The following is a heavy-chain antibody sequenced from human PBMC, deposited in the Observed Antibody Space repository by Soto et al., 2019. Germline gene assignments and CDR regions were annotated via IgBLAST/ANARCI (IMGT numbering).Heavy chain of an antibody. CDR3: VRASMPKAHFDD. J-gene: IGHJ4*02. V-gene: IGHV4-4*07. D-gene: IGHD2-2*01. CDR2: MHTSGST. Sequence: SETLSLTCTVSGGSIRGYYWSWIRQPAGRGLEWIGRMHTSGSTNYNPSLKSRVTISVDMSKNQISLKLTSVTAAATALYYCVRASMPKAHFDDWGQGTLVTVSS. CDR1: GGSIRGYY.